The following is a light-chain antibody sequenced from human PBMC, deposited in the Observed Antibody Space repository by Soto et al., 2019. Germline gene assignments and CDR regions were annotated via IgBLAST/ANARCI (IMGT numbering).Light chain of an antibody. CDR3: SSFTTIGTVI. Sequence: QPVLTQPASVSGSPGQSITISCTRTDNDIGSYLYVSWFQQHPGKAPKVVIFEVNNRPAGISDRFSGSKSGNTASLTISGLQPEDEANYFCSSFTTIGTVIFGGGTKLTVL. CDR2: EVN. J-gene: IGLJ2*01. CDR1: DNDIGSYLY. V-gene: IGLV2-14*01.